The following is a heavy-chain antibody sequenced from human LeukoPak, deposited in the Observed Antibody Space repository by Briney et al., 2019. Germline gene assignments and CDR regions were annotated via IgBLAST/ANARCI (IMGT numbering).Heavy chain of an antibody. CDR1: AGSISSSSYY. Sequence: PSETLSLTCTVSAGSISSSSYYWGWIRQPPGKWLEWIGRIYYSGSTYYNPSLKSRVTISVDTSENQFSLQLSSVTAADTAVYYCASGIHLWDDILTGHGSFDYWGQGTLVTVSS. J-gene: IGHJ4*02. CDR2: IYYSGST. D-gene: IGHD3-9*01. V-gene: IGHV4-39*01. CDR3: ASGIHLWDDILTGHGSFDY.